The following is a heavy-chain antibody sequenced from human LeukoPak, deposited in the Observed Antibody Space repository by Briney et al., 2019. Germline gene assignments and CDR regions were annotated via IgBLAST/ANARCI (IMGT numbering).Heavy chain of an antibody. Sequence: SETLSLTCTVSGVSISSGSYYWSWIRQPAGKGLEWIGRIYTSGSTNYNTSLKRRVTISVDTSKNHFSLKLSSVTAADTAVYYCARERIVVVPAARVVYYYYMDVWGKGTTVTVSS. CDR1: GVSISSGSYY. CDR3: ARERIVVVPAARVVYYYYMDV. D-gene: IGHD2-2*01. V-gene: IGHV4-61*02. J-gene: IGHJ6*03. CDR2: IYTSGST.